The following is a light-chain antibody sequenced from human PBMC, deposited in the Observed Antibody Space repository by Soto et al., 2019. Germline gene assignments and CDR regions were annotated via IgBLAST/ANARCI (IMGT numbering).Light chain of an antibody. CDR3: QQYNTWPPRYT. CDR2: GAS. V-gene: IGKV3-15*01. CDR1: QTVKSY. Sequence: PGGRATLSCRASQTVKSYLAWYQQRPGQPPRLLIYGASTRATDIPARFSGSGSGTEFSLTISSLQSEDFAVYYCQQYNTWPPRYTFGQGTKLEIK. J-gene: IGKJ2*01.